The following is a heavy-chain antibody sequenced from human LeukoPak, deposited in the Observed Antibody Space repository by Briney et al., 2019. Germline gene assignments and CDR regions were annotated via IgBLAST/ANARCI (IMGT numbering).Heavy chain of an antibody. D-gene: IGHD6-13*01. Sequence: SETLSLTCTVSGGSISRYYWSWIRQPPGKGLEWIGYIYYSGSTNYNPSLKSRVTISVETSKNEFSLKLRSVTAADTAVYYCARVTGYRIEDYFDYWGQGTLVTVSS. J-gene: IGHJ4*02. CDR2: IYYSGST. CDR3: ARVTGYRIEDYFDY. CDR1: GGSISRYY. V-gene: IGHV4-59*01.